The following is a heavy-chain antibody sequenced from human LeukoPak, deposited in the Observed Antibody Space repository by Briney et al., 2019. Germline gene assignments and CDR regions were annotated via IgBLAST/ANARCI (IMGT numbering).Heavy chain of an antibody. CDR3: ARGRAGSSSRYYYMDV. J-gene: IGHJ6*03. V-gene: IGHV3-21*01. CDR2: ISSSSSYI. Sequence: GGSLRLSCAASGFTFSSYSMHWVPQAPGKGLEWVSSISSSSSYIYYADSVKGRFTISRDNAKNSLYLQMNSLRAEDTAVYYCARGRAGSSSRYYYMDVWGKGTTVTVSS. D-gene: IGHD6-6*01. CDR1: GFTFSSYS.